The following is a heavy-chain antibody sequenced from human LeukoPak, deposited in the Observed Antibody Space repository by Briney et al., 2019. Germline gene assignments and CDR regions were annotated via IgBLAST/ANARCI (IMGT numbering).Heavy chain of an antibody. J-gene: IGHJ4*02. CDR3: IRHYEEYGAPFDY. D-gene: IGHD5-12*01. Sequence: GGSLRLSCAASGLTFSGSGMHGVSEASGKGLEGGGRLRNKANGYATAYTASVKDRFHVSRHDPKNPGSLQINSLKSEDTAVYYFIRHYEEYGAPFDYWGQGTLVTVSS. CDR2: LRNKANGYAT. CDR1: GLTFSGSG. V-gene: IGHV3-73*01.